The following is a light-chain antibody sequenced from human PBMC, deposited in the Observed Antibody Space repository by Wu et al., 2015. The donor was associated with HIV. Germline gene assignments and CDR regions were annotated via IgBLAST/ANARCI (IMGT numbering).Light chain of an antibody. V-gene: IGKV3-11*01. CDR3: QQRSNWPPMYS. CDR2: DAS. Sequence: SCRASQRISTYFSLVPTEAWPRLPRLLIYDASNRAPGIPVRFSGSGSETDFTLTINSLEPEDFAVYYCQQRSNWPPMYSFGQGTKLEIK. J-gene: IGKJ2*03. CDR1: QRISTY.